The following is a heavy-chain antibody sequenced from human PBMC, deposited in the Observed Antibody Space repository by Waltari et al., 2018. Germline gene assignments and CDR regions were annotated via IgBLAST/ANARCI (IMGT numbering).Heavy chain of an antibody. V-gene: IGHV3-7*03. CDR2: IKQDGSEK. Sequence: EVQLVESGGGLVQPGGSLRLSCAASGFTFSSYWMSWVRQAPGKGLEWVANIKQDGSEKCYVDSVKGRFTISRDNAKNSLYLQMNSLRAEDTAVYYCARDTMDTAMVTSDYWGQGTLVTVSS. CDR3: ARDTMDTAMVTSDY. CDR1: GFTFSSYW. D-gene: IGHD5-18*01. J-gene: IGHJ4*02.